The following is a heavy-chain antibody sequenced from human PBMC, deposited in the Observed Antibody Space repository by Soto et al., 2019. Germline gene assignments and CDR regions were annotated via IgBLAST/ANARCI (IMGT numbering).Heavy chain of an antibody. V-gene: IGHV1-2*02. D-gene: IGHD1-26*01. J-gene: IGHJ6*02. CDR3: ARIKWGLDYYSGMDV. CDR2: INPKTAAT. Sequence: ASAKVSCKASGDTFSDYFIQWLRQAPGQGLEWVAWINPKTAATNYAKKFQDRVTLTSDTSFSTAYLELTRLRPDDTALYYCARIKWGLDYYSGMDVWGQGTAVTVSS. CDR1: GDTFSDYF.